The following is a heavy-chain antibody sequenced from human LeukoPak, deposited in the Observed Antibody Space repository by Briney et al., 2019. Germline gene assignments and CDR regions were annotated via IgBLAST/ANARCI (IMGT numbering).Heavy chain of an antibody. CDR2: INPRGGGT. Sequence: ASVKVSCKASGYTFTSYYIHWVRQAPGQGLEWMGIINPRGGGTRYAQRFQGRVTMTSDTSTTTVYMELSSLRSEDTAVYYCARALGYRGYDYGWYYDYWGQGTLVTVSS. CDR3: ARALGYRGYDYGWYYDY. CDR1: GYTFTSYY. D-gene: IGHD5-12*01. J-gene: IGHJ4*02. V-gene: IGHV1-46*01.